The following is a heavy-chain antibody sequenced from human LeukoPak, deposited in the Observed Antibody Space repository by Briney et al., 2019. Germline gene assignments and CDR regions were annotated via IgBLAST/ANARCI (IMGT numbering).Heavy chain of an antibody. J-gene: IGHJ3*02. D-gene: IGHD3-10*01. CDR1: GGSISTYY. CDR2: IYYTGST. V-gene: IGHV4-59*08. Sequence: KPSETLSLTCTVSGGSISTYYWSWIRQPPGKGLEWIGYIYYTGSTSYNPSLKSRITISVDKSQNQFSLKLNSVTAADTAVYYCAKSNGYGLVDIWGQGTMVTVSS. CDR3: AKSNGYGLVDI.